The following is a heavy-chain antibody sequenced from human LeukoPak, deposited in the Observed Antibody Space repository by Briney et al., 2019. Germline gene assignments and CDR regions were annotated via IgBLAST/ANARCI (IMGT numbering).Heavy chain of an antibody. Sequence: SETLSLTCTVSGGSISSYYWSWIRQPPGKGLEWIGYTYYSGSTNYNPSLKSRVTISVDTSKNQFSLKLSSVTAADTAVYYRARGYLGYSSSWYDYWGQGTLVTVSS. CDR1: GGSISSYY. CDR3: ARGYLGYSSSWYDY. J-gene: IGHJ4*02. V-gene: IGHV4-59*01. D-gene: IGHD6-13*01. CDR2: TYYSGST.